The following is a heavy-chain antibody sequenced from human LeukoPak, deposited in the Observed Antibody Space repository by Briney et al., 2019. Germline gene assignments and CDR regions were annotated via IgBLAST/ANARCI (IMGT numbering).Heavy chain of an antibody. Sequence: GGSLRLSCAASGFAFSSYSMNWVRQAPGKGLEWVSSISSSSSYIYYADSVKGRFTISRDKAKNSLYLQMNSLRAEDTAIYYCAREGMVATFDYWGQGTLVTVSS. CDR3: AREGMVATFDY. J-gene: IGHJ4*02. V-gene: IGHV3-21*01. CDR2: ISSSSSYI. CDR1: GFAFSSYS. D-gene: IGHD5-12*01.